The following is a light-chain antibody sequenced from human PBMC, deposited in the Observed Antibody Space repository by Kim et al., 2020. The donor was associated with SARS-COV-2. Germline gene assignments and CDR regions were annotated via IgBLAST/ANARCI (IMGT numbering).Light chain of an antibody. CDR3: QSYDSSLRGVI. J-gene: IGLJ2*01. V-gene: IGLV1-40*01. CDR2: GNT. CDR1: SSNLGTGYD. Sequence: QSVLTQPPSVSGAPGQRVTISCTGRSSNLGTGYDVHWYQQFPGTAPKVLIYGNTNRPSGVPDRFSASKSGTSASLAITGLQTEDEADYYCQSYDSSLRGVIFGGGTQLTVL.